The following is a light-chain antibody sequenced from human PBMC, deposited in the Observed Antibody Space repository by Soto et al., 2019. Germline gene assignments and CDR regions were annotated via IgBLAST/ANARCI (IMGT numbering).Light chain of an antibody. CDR2: KAS. V-gene: IGKV1-5*03. Sequence: DIQMTQSPSTLSASVGDRVTITCRASQTINNWLAWYQQKPGKAPKLLIYKASYLESGVPSRFGGSGSGTEFTLTISSLQPDDFATYYCQQYESELWTFGQGTKVELK. J-gene: IGKJ1*01. CDR1: QTINNW. CDR3: QQYESELWT.